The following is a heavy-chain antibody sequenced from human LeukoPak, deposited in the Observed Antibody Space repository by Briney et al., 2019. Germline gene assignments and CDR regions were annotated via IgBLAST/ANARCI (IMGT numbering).Heavy chain of an antibody. CDR3: ARRPYDSSGYRRGGFDY. J-gene: IGHJ4*02. CDR2: INHSGST. D-gene: IGHD3-22*01. CDR1: GGSFSGYY. V-gene: IGHV4-34*01. Sequence: PSETLSLTCVVYGGSFSGYYWSWIRQPPGKGLEWIGEINHSGSTNYNPSLKSRVTISVDTSKNQFSLKLSSVTAADTAVYYCARRPYDSSGYRRGGFDYWGQGTLVTVSS.